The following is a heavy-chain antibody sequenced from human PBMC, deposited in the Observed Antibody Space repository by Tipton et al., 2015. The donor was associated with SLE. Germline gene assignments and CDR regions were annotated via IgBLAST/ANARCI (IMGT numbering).Heavy chain of an antibody. CDR2: INHSGST. Sequence: TLSLTCAVYGGSFSGYYWSWIRQPPGKGLEWIGEINHSGSTNYNPSLKSRVTISVDTSKNQFSLKLSSVTAADTAVYYCARGNHGWLPFPFDYWGQGTLVTVSS. V-gene: IGHV4-34*01. CDR3: ARGNHGWLPFPFDY. J-gene: IGHJ4*02. D-gene: IGHD6-19*01. CDR1: GGSFSGYY.